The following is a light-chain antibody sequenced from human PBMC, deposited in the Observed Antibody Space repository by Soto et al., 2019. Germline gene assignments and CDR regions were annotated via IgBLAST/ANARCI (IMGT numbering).Light chain of an antibody. V-gene: IGLV1-40*01. Sequence: QSVLTQPASVSGAPGQTVSISCTGTTSNLGAGYDVHWYQHLPGRAPKLIIYDVTNRPSGISNRFSGSKSGNTASLTISGLQTEGEADYYCISFTSRHIYVFGTGTKVTVL. CDR3: ISFTSRHIYV. CDR1: TSNLGAGYD. CDR2: DVT. J-gene: IGLJ1*01.